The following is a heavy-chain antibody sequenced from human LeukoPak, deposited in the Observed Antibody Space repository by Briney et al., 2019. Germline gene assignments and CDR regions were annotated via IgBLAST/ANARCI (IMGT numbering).Heavy chain of an antibody. V-gene: IGHV1-69*06. CDR3: ARDQVVYGDYGMDV. J-gene: IGHJ6*02. D-gene: IGHD4-17*01. CDR1: GGTFNSYV. Sequence: GSSVKVSCKASGGTFNSYVISWVRQAPGQGLEWMGGIIPLFGTVNYAQKFQDRVTITADIATSTVYMELGSLRSDDTAAYYCARDQVVYGDYGMDVWGQGTTVTVSS. CDR2: IIPLFGTV.